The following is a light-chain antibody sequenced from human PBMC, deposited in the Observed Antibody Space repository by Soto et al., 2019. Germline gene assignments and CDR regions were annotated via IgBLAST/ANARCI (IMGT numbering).Light chain of an antibody. V-gene: IGLV1-40*01. CDR1: SSNIGAGYD. CDR2: GNS. CDR3: QSYDSSLRTV. Sequence: QSVLTQPPSVSGAPGQRVTISCTGRSSNIGAGYDVHWYQQLPGTAPKLLIYGNSNRPSGVPDRFSGSKSGTSASLAITGLQAEDEADYYCQSYDSSLRTVFGTGTKVTVL. J-gene: IGLJ1*01.